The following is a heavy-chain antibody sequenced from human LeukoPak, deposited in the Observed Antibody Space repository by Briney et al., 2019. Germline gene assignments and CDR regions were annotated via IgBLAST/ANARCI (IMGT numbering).Heavy chain of an antibody. J-gene: IGHJ4*02. V-gene: IGHV4-34*01. CDR2: IDDSGNN. D-gene: IGHD3-3*01. CDR1: GASLSDYH. Sequence: PSETLSLTCAVSGASLSDYHWNWIRQSPEKGLEWIGEIDDSGNNDYSPSLESRITMSEDTSKNHFALEVTSMTAADTAVYICARGNRFFDYWGQGILVIVSS. CDR3: ARGNRFFDY.